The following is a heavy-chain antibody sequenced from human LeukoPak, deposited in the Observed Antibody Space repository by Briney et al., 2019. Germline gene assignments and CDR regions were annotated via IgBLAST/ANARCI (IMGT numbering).Heavy chain of an antibody. V-gene: IGHV4-38-2*02. CDR1: GYSISSGYY. CDR3: ARDLQFYYDSSGIHY. Sequence: SETLSLTCTVSGYSISSGYYWGWIRQPPGKGLEWIGSIYHSGSTYYNPSLKSRVTISVDTSKNQFSLKLSSVTAADTAVYYCARDLQFYYDSSGIHYWGQGTLVTVSS. CDR2: IYHSGST. D-gene: IGHD3-22*01. J-gene: IGHJ4*02.